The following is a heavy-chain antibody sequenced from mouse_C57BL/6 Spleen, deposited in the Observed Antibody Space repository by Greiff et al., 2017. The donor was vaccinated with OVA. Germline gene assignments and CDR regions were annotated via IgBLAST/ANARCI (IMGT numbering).Heavy chain of an antibody. V-gene: IGHV1-76*01. CDR1: GYTFTDYY. J-gene: IGHJ4*01. CDR3: LRSAMDY. Sequence: QVQLQQSGAELVRPGASVKLSCKASGYTFTDYYINWVKQRPGQGLEWIARIYPGSGNTYYNEKFKGKATLTAEKSSSTAYMQLSSLTSEDSAVYFCLRSAMDYWGQGTSVTVSS. CDR2: IYPGSGNT. D-gene: IGHD1-1*01.